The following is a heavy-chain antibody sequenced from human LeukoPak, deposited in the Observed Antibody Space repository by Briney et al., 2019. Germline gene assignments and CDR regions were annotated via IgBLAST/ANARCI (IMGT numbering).Heavy chain of an antibody. CDR2: IHAGSGNT. V-gene: IGHV1-3*01. Sequence: ASVKVSCKTSGYTLTTCAVHWVRQAPGQRLEWMGWIHAGSGNTKYSQKLQGRVAIARDTSASTIYMELTSLRIEDTAVYFCTIGLAGDWDAFDIWGLGTMVTVSS. CDR1: GYTLTTCA. D-gene: IGHD6-19*01. CDR3: TIGLAGDWDAFDI. J-gene: IGHJ3*02.